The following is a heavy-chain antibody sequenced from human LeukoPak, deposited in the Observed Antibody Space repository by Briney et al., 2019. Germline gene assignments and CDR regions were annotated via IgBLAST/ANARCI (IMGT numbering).Heavy chain of an antibody. D-gene: IGHD3-22*01. CDR2: IKSDGST. CDR1: GFTFSTYW. Sequence: GGSLTLSCAASGFTFSTYWMHWIRQAPGKGLVWVSRIKSDGSTNYADSVKGRFTISRDNANNTLSLQMNSLRPEDTGVYYCARAPSEIGGYYPEYFRHWGQGTLVTVSS. CDR3: ARAPSEIGGYYPEYFRH. J-gene: IGHJ1*01. V-gene: IGHV3-74*01.